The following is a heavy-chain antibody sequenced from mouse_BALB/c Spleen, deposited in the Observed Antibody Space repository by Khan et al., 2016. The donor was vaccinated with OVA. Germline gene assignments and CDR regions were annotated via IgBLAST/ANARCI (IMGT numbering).Heavy chain of an antibody. CDR3: ATSYFYGYYFDY. CDR2: ISSDSNTI. J-gene: IGHJ2*01. D-gene: IGHD1-1*01. Sequence: EVELVESGGGLVQPGGSRKLSCAASGFTFTSYGMHWIRQAPEKGLEWVAYISSDSNTIYYADTVKGRFTISRDTPKNTLFLQMTSLRSGDTAMYFVATSYFYGYYFDYWGQGTTLTVSS. CDR1: GFTFTSYG. V-gene: IGHV5-17*02.